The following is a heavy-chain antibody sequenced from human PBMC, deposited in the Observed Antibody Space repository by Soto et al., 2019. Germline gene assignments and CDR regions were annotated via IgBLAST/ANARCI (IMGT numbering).Heavy chain of an antibody. Sequence: EVELLESGGGLVQPEGSLILSCAASGFTFSTYAMGWVRQAPGKGLEWVAVVSSGGGTHYADSVKGRFTVSRDNSKNTRSLQMNSLRADDTAVYYCAKRRGAGGHFDYWGQGALVTVSS. CDR3: AKRRGAGGHFDY. CDR2: VSSGGGT. J-gene: IGHJ4*02. CDR1: GFTFSTYA. D-gene: IGHD2-15*01. V-gene: IGHV3-23*01.